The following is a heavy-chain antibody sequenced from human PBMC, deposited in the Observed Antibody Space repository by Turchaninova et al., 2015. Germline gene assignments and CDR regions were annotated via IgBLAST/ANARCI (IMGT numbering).Heavy chain of an antibody. CDR2: INAGNGNT. CDR1: GYSLNTYA. Sequence: KASGYSLNTYAMHWVRQAPGQRLEWMGWINAGNGNTKYSQKFQGRVTITRDKSASTAYLELSSLRSEDTAVYYCARGGGYDFWSGYHPSGMDVWGQGTTVTVSS. J-gene: IGHJ6*02. V-gene: IGHV1-3*01. CDR3: ARGGGYDFWSGYHPSGMDV. D-gene: IGHD3-3*01.